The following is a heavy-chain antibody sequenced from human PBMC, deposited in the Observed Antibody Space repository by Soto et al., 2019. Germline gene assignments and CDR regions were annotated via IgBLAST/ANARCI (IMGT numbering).Heavy chain of an antibody. CDR3: ARRYGGTLDD. D-gene: IGHD4-17*01. V-gene: IGHV4-59*08. Sequence: SETLSLTCTVSGGSISSYYWSWIRQPPGKGLEWIGYIYYSGSTNYNPSLKSRVTISVDTSKNQFSLKLSSVTAADTAVYYCARRYGGTLDDWGEGTLVTVSS. J-gene: IGHJ4*02. CDR2: IYYSGST. CDR1: GGSISSYY.